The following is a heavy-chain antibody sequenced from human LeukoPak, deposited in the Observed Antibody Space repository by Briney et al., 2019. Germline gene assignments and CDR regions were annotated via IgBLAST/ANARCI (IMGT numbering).Heavy chain of an antibody. D-gene: IGHD3-22*01. Sequence: SGPTLVNPTQTLTLTCTFSGFSLSTSGMCVSWIRQPPGKALEWLALIDWDGDKYYSTSQKTRLTISKDTSKNQVVLTMTNMDPVDTATYYCARTLYDSSGYYCDYWGQGTLVTVSS. J-gene: IGHJ4*02. CDR1: GFSLSTSGMC. CDR3: ARTLYDSSGYYCDY. V-gene: IGHV2-70*01. CDR2: IDWDGDK.